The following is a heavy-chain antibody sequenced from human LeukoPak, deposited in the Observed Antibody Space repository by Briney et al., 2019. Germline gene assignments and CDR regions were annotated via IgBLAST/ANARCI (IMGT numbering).Heavy chain of an antibody. CDR1: GGSFSDYY. CDR3: ARISVAGTQ. CDR2: INHSGST. J-gene: IGHJ4*02. V-gene: IGHV4-34*01. D-gene: IGHD6-19*01. Sequence: SETLSLTCAVYGGSFSDYYWSWIRQPPGKGLEWIGEINHSGSTYYNPSLKSRVTISVDTSKNQFSLKLSSVTAADTAVYYCARISVAGTQWGQGTLVTVSS.